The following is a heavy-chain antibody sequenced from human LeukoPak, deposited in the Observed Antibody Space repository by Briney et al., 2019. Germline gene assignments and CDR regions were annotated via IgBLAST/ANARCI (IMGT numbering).Heavy chain of an antibody. V-gene: IGHV3-23*01. J-gene: IGHJ4*02. CDR3: AKKYYYGSGTYLYYFDY. CDR2: IRGGGGST. D-gene: IGHD3-10*01. Sequence: GGSLRLSCAASGFTFSTDDMSWVRQAPGKGLEWVSSIRGGGGSTNYAESVKGRFAISRDNSKSTLYLQMNSLRAEDTAVYYCAKKYYYGSGTYLYYFDYWGQGTLVTVSS. CDR1: GFTFSTDD.